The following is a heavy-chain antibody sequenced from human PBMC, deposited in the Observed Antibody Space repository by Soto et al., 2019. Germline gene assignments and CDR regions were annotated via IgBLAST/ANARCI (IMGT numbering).Heavy chain of an antibody. D-gene: IGHD2-8*01. V-gene: IGHV1-69*08. Sequence: QVQLVQSGAEVKKPGSSVKVSCKASGGTFSSYTISWVRQAPGQGLEWMGRIIPILGIANYAQKFQGRVTITADKSTSTAYMELSSLRSEDTAVYYCARDGSYCTNGVCSRLFDYWGQGTLVTVSS. J-gene: IGHJ4*02. CDR2: IIPILGIA. CDR1: GGTFSSYT. CDR3: ARDGSYCTNGVCSRLFDY.